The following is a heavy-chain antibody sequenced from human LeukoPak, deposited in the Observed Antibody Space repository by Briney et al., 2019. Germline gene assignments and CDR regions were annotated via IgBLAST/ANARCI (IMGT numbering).Heavy chain of an antibody. Sequence: SETLSLTCTVSGGSISSSSYYWAWIRQPPGKGLEWIGSIHYSGSTYYNPSLQSRVTISIDTSKNQFSLKLRFVTAADTAVYYCARGGGASGYYDFDYWGQGTLVTVSS. V-gene: IGHV4-39*07. CDR1: GGSISSSSYY. CDR3: ARGGGASGYYDFDY. D-gene: IGHD3-22*01. J-gene: IGHJ4*02. CDR2: IHYSGST.